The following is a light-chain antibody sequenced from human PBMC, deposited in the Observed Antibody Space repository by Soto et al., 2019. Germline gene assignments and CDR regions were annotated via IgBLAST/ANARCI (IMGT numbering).Light chain of an antibody. CDR3: QQGDSAPFT. CDR2: AAS. CDR1: QSTRNN. J-gene: IGKJ5*01. V-gene: IGKV1-39*01. Sequence: DIQMTHSPSSLSASVGDRVTITCRASQSTRNNLNWYQQKPGKAPNLLIYAASSLPSGVPSRFSGSGSGTDFTLTISSLQPEDFATYYCQQGDSAPFTFGQGTRLEIK.